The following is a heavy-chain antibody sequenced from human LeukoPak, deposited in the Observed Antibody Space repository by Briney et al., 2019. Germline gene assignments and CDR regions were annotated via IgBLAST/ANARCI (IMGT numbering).Heavy chain of an antibody. D-gene: IGHD5-18*01. CDR3: ARQIQLWGSFDY. Sequence: SETLSLTCTVSGGSLSSYYWSWTRQPPGKGLEWIGYIYYSGSTNYNPSLKSGVTISVDTSKNQFSLKLSSVTAADTAVYYCARQIQLWGSFDYWGQGTLVTVSS. V-gene: IGHV4-59*01. J-gene: IGHJ4*02. CDR2: IYYSGST. CDR1: GGSLSSYY.